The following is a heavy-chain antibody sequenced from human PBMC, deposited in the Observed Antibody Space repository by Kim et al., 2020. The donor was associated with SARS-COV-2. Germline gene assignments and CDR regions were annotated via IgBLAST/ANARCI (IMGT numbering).Heavy chain of an antibody. CDR2: VTWNGNNI. J-gene: IGHJ4*02. V-gene: IGHV3-9*01. CDR3: AKGITIAALNYFDY. Sequence: GGSLRLSCAASGFTFDDYAMHWVRQAPGKGLEWVSGVTWNGNNIGYADSVKGRFTISRDNAKNSLYLQMNSLRAEDTALYYCAKGITIAALNYFDYWGQGTLLTVSS. D-gene: IGHD3-9*01. CDR1: GFTFDDYA.